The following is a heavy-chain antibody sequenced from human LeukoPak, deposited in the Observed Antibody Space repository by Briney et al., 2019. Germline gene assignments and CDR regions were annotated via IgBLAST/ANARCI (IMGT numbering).Heavy chain of an antibody. CDR2: ISSGSSTI. D-gene: IGHD4-17*01. Sequence: PGGSLRLSCVASGFTFSSYSMNWVRQAPGKGLEWVSYISSGSSTIYYADPVKGRLTISRDNAKNSLYLQMNSLRAEDTAVYYCAKDPNGDYIGAFDIWGQGTMVNVSS. CDR1: GFTFSSYS. V-gene: IGHV3-48*01. J-gene: IGHJ3*02. CDR3: AKDPNGDYIGAFDI.